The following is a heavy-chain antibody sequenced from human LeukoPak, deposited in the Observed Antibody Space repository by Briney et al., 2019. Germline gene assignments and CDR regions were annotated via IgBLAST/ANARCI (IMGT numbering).Heavy chain of an antibody. CDR2: LYSGGAA. CDR1: GFTVSSNY. CDR3: TKLKGWYGEGFFDY. D-gene: IGHD6-19*01. V-gene: IGHV3-53*01. Sequence: PGGSLRLSCAASGFTVSSNYMSWVRQPAGKGLEWVLVLYSGGAAFYADSVKGRFTISRDTSKNTLYLQMNDLRADDTAVYYCTKLKGWYGEGFFDYWGQGTLVTVSS. J-gene: IGHJ4*02.